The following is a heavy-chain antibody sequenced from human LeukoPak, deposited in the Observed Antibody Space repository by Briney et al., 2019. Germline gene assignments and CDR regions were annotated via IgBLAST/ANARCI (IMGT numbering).Heavy chain of an antibody. V-gene: IGHV3-23*01. CDR1: GFDFRSYA. D-gene: IGHD5-12*01. CDR2: IGSDGDR. CDR3: AKSAGVATISFDS. Sequence: GGSLRLSCTASGFDFRSYAMAWVRQAPGKGLEGVAAIGSDGDRVHEDSVKGRFTISRDNSKSTLYLQMDNLRAEDTAVYFCAKSAGVATISFDSWGQGALVTVSS. J-gene: IGHJ4*02.